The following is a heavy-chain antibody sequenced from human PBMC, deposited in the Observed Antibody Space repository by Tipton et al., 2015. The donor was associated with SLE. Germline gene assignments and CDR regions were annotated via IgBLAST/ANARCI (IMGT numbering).Heavy chain of an antibody. CDR2: LYHSGST. CDR1: GGSISSYNQY. Sequence: TLSLTCTVSGGSISSYNQYWGWIRQPPGKGLEYMASLYHSGSTYYNPSLKSRVTISVDTSKNHFSLNLTSVTAADTAVYYCVTSLGRWLQLSAFDFWGQGTIVTVSS. D-gene: IGHD5-24*01. CDR3: VTSLGRWLQLSAFDF. V-gene: IGHV4-39*02. J-gene: IGHJ3*01.